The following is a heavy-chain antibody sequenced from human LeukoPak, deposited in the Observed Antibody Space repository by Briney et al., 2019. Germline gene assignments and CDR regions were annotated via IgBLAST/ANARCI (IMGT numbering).Heavy chain of an antibody. D-gene: IGHD3-22*01. CDR3: SRDSSGYLDY. CDR1: GFTFFDYA. Sequence: GGSLRLSCAASGFTFFDYAMTWVRQAPGKGLVWVSRINSDGSSTIYADSVKGRFTISRDNAKNTLYLQMNSMRAEDTAVYYCSRDSSGYLDYWGQGTLVTVSS. V-gene: IGHV3-74*01. CDR2: INSDGSST. J-gene: IGHJ4*02.